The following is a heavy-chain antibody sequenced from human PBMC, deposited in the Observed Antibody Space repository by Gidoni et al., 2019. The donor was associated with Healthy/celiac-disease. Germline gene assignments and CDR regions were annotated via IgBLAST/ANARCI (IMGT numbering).Heavy chain of an antibody. CDR2: ISGSGGST. Sequence: EVQLLESGGGLVQPGGSLILSCAASGFTFRSDARSWVRQAPGKGLGWVSAISGSGGSTDYEDSVKGRFTISRDNSKNTLYLQMNSLRAEDTAVYYCAKIDIAAAFDYWGQGTLVTVSS. J-gene: IGHJ4*02. CDR1: GFTFRSDA. D-gene: IGHD6-13*01. V-gene: IGHV3-23*01. CDR3: AKIDIAAAFDY.